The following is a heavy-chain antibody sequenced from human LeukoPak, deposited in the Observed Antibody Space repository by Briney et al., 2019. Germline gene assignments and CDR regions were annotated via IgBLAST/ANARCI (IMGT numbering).Heavy chain of an antibody. Sequence: SETLSLTCTVSGYSISSGYYWGWIRQPPGKGLEWIGSIYHSGSTYYNPSLKSRVTISVDTSKNQFSLKLSSVTAADTAVYYCARGPTTVAPFDYWGQGTLVTVSS. J-gene: IGHJ4*02. V-gene: IGHV4-38-2*02. D-gene: IGHD4-23*01. CDR2: IYHSGST. CDR3: ARGPTTVAPFDY. CDR1: GYSISSGYY.